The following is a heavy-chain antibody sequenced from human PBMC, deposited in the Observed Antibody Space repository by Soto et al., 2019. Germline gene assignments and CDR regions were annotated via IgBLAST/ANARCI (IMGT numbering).Heavy chain of an antibody. CDR3: WDTLVTGGDCDV. CDR1: GHTFTGDW. J-gene: IGHJ3*01. CDR2: IRSNAAGGTT. D-gene: IGHD1-26*01. V-gene: IGHV3-15*07. Sequence: EVQLVESGGGLVKPGGSLRLSCVASGHTFTGDWMNWVRLPPGTGLEWVGRIRSNAAGGTTDYAAPVKGRFTISRDDSITMVFMQMDGLKTEDTALYYRWDTLVTGGDCDVWGRGTMVTFSS.